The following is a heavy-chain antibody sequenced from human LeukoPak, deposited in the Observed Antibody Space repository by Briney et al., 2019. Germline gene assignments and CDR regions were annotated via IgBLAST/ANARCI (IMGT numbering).Heavy chain of an antibody. CDR1: GVSFSGYY. Sequence: SETLSLTCAVYGVSFSGYYWSWIRQPPGKGLEWIGETNHSGSTNYNPSLKSRVTISVDTSKNQFSLKLSSVTAADTAVYYCAGAAVDTAMVKVGDYWGQGTLVTVSS. D-gene: IGHD5-18*01. CDR3: AGAAVDTAMVKVGDY. J-gene: IGHJ4*02. CDR2: TNHSGST. V-gene: IGHV4-34*01.